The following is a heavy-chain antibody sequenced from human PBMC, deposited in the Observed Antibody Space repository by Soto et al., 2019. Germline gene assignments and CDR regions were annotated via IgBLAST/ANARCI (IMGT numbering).Heavy chain of an antibody. Sequence: EGSLRLSCAASGFTFSSYGMHLVRQAPGKGLEWVAVISYDGSNKYYADSVKGRFTISRDNSKNTLYLQMSSLRSEDTAVYYCARDKSTYYDYVWGSYRQGGMDVWGQGTTVTISS. D-gene: IGHD3-16*02. CDR1: GFTFSSYG. CDR2: ISYDGSNK. V-gene: IGHV3-30*03. CDR3: ARDKSTYYDYVWGSYRQGGMDV. J-gene: IGHJ6*02.